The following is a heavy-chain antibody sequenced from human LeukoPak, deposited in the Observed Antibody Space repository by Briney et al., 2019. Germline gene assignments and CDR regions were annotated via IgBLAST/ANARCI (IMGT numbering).Heavy chain of an antibody. CDR2: ISATSSYI. D-gene: IGHD3-22*01. Sequence: GGSLRLSCAASVFTFSDYIMNWVRPAPGKGLEWVSSISATSSYIYYADSLKGRFTISRDNAKNSLYLQINSLRADDTAVYFCARDIYDDSGYFRRGLDYWGQGILVTVSS. V-gene: IGHV3-21*01. CDR1: VFTFSDYI. J-gene: IGHJ4*02. CDR3: ARDIYDDSGYFRRGLDY.